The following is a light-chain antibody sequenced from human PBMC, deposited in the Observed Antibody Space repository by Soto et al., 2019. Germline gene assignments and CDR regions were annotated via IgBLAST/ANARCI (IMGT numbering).Light chain of an antibody. CDR2: EVS. CDR3: SSYTSSSTRV. CDR1: SGDVGGYNY. J-gene: IGLJ2*01. V-gene: IGLV2-14*01. Sequence: QSALTQPASVSGSPGPSITISCTGTSGDVGGYNYISWFQQHPGKAPKLIIYEVSNRPSGVSNRFSGSKSGSTASLTISGLQAEDEADYYCSSYTSSSTRVFGGGTKVTVL.